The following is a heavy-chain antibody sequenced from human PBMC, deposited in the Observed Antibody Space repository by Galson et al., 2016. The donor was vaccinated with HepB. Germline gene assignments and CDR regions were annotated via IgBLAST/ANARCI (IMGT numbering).Heavy chain of an antibody. V-gene: IGHV3-53*01. CDR1: GFTVSSNF. Sequence: SLRLSCAASGFTVSSNFMNWVRQAPGKGLEWVSVIYTVGHTYYADSMKGRFTISRDNSKNTVYLHMNSLRAEDTDMYYCARAIAAAGNFDYWGQGTLVTVSS. CDR3: ARAIAAAGNFDY. CDR2: IYTVGHT. J-gene: IGHJ4*02. D-gene: IGHD6-13*01.